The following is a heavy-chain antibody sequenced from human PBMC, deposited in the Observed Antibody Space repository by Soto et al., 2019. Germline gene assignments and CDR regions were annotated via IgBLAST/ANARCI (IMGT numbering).Heavy chain of an antibody. J-gene: IGHJ4*02. CDR1: GFSFQNHA. V-gene: IGHV3-30-3*01. CDR3: ATSTSVTFDS. D-gene: IGHD4-4*01. Sequence: QVQLMESGGGVVQPGRSLRLSCVASGFSFQNHAMCWIRQAPGKGLEWVALIAYDGRTKYSDAVRGRFTVSRDNSKSTQYLQMNSLRAEDTAVYYCATSTSVTFDSWGQGTLVIVSS. CDR2: IAYDGRTK.